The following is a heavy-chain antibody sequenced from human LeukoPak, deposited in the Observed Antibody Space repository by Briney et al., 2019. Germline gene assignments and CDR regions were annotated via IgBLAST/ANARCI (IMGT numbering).Heavy chain of an antibody. CDR3: MGYCTRSSCSIDY. CDR2: ISYDGSNK. V-gene: IGHV3-30-3*01. J-gene: IGHJ4*02. D-gene: IGHD2-2*01. CDR1: GFTFSSYA. Sequence: PGGSLRLSCAASGFTFSSYARHRVRQAPGKGLGWVAVISYDGSNKYYADSVKGRFTISRDNSKNTLYLQMNSLRAEDTAVYYCMGYCTRSSCSIDYWGQGTLVTVSS.